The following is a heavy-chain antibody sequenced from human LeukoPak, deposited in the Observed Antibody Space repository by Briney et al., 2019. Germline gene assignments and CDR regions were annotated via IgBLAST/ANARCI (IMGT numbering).Heavy chain of an antibody. CDR2: ISSSSSYI. CDR1: GFTFSSYS. D-gene: IGHD6-6*01. CDR3: ARGGSPYYFDY. J-gene: IGHJ4*02. Sequence: GGSLRLSCAASGFTFSSYSMNWVRQAPGKGLEWVSSISSSSSYIYYADSVKGRFTISRDNAKNSLYLQMNSLRAEDTAVYYCARGGSPYYFDYWGQGTLVNVSS. V-gene: IGHV3-21*01.